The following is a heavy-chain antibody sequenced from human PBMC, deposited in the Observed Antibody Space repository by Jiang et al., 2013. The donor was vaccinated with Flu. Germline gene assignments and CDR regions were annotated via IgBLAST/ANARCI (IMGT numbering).Heavy chain of an antibody. Sequence: GPGLVKPSETLSLTCTVSGGSISSSSYYWGWIRQPPGKGLEWIGSIYYSGSTYYNPSLKSRVTISVDTSKNQFSLKLSSVTAADTAVYYCARRSGFRNIVVVPAAAFDYWGQGTLVTVSS. J-gene: IGHJ4*02. V-gene: IGHV4-39*01. D-gene: IGHD2-2*01. CDR1: GGSISSSSYY. CDR3: ARRSGFRNIVVVPAAAFDY. CDR2: IYYSGST.